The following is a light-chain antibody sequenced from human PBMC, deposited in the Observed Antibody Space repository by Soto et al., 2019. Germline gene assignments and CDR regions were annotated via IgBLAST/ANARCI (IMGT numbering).Light chain of an antibody. Sequence: EIVMTQSPATLSVSPGERATLSCRASQSVSSNLAWYQQKRGQAPRPLIYGASTRATGLPDRISGSGSGTEFTLTISSLQSEDFALYYCQQYNDWPLTFGGGTKVEIK. V-gene: IGKV3-15*01. CDR3: QQYNDWPLT. CDR2: GAS. CDR1: QSVSSN. J-gene: IGKJ4*01.